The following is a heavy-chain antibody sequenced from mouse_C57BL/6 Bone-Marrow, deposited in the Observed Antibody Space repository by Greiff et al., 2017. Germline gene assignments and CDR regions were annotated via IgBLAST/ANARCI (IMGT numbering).Heavy chain of an antibody. Sequence: VKLVESGPGLVQPSQSLSITCTVSGFSLTSYGVHWVRQPPGKGLEWLGVIWSGGSTDYNAAFISRLSISKDNSKSQVFFKMNSLQGVDPAIYYCASRLGFAYWGKGPLVPVAA. D-gene: IGHD3-1*01. CDR3: ASRLGFAY. CDR1: GFSLTSYG. CDR2: IWSGGST. J-gene: IGHJ3*01. V-gene: IGHV2-4*02.